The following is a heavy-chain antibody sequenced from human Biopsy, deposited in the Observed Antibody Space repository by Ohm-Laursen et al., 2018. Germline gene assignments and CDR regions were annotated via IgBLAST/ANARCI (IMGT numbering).Heavy chain of an antibody. Sequence: GTLSLTWSVSGDSVTKYYWSWIRQPPGKGLEWIGHIYYSVMTNYNPSLQSRVSISVDTSRNQVSLALSSVTAADTAVYYCARDSGILNYGNFKYYHYYGMDVWGQGTKVTVSS. V-gene: IGHV4-59*02. CDR1: GDSVTKYY. CDR3: ARDSGILNYGNFKYYHYYGMDV. CDR2: IYYSVMT. J-gene: IGHJ6*02. D-gene: IGHD4-11*01.